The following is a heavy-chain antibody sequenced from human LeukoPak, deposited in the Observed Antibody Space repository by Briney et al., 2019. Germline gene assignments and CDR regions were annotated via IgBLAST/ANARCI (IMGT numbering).Heavy chain of an antibody. CDR1: GYSISSGYY. V-gene: IGHV4-38-2*01. CDR2: IYHTGST. J-gene: IGHJ4*02. CDR3: ASGGTAVVMALTYYFDT. Sequence: SETLSLTCAVSGYSISSGYYWGWIRQPPGKGLEWIGSIYHTGSTYYNPSLQSRVTISLDSPNNQFSLKLTSVTAADTAVYYCASGGTAVVMALTYYFDTWGQGTPVTVSS. D-gene: IGHD3-22*01.